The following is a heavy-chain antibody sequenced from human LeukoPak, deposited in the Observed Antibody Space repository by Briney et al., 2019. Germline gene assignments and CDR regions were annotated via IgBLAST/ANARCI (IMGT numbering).Heavy chain of an antibody. Sequence: GGSLRLSCAASGFTFSGYGMHWVRQAPGKGLEWVAVISFDASLEYYADSVKGRFTISRDNSKNTPYLQMNSLEPEDTAVYYCAKQEIGTTWSVGYWGQGTLVTVSS. CDR1: GFTFSGYG. D-gene: IGHD1-7*01. V-gene: IGHV3-30*18. J-gene: IGHJ4*02. CDR2: ISFDASLE. CDR3: AKQEIGTTWSVGY.